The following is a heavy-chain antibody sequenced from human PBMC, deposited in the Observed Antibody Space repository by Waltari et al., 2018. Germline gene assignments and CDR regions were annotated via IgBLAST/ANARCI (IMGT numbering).Heavy chain of an antibody. D-gene: IGHD3-10*01. CDR3: ARGEIAGAFDI. CDR2: IYYGGST. V-gene: IGHV4-59*01. CDR1: GGSISSYY. J-gene: IGHJ3*02. Sequence: QVQLQESGPGLVKPSETLSITCTVSGGSISSYYWSWIRQPPGKGLEWIGYIYYGGSTNYNPSLKGRVTISVDTSKNQFSLKLSSVTAADTAVYFCARGEIAGAFDIWGQGTMVTVS.